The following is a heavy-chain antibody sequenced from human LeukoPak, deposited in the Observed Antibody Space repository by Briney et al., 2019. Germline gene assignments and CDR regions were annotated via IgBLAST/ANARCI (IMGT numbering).Heavy chain of an antibody. Sequence: SETLSLTCAVSGGSISSGGYSWSWIRQPPGKGLEWIGYIYHSGSTYYNPSLKSRVTISVDRSKNQFPLKLSSVTAADTAVYYCARHQGIAVAGSIDYWGQGTLVTVSS. V-gene: IGHV4-30-2*01. CDR1: GGSISSGGYS. CDR3: ARHQGIAVAGSIDY. CDR2: IYHSGST. D-gene: IGHD6-19*01. J-gene: IGHJ4*02.